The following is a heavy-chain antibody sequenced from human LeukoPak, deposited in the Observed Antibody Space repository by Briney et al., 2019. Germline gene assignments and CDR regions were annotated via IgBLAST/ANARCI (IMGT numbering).Heavy chain of an antibody. J-gene: IGHJ3*02. V-gene: IGHV4-4*07. CDR3: ARVRDYDILTGYYEDAFDI. Sequence: SETLSLTCTVSGGSISSYYWSWLRQPAGKGLEWIGRIYTSGSTNYNPSLKSRVTMSVDTSKNQFSLKLSSVTAADTAVYYCARVRDYDILTGYYEDAFDIWGQGTMVTVSS. D-gene: IGHD3-9*01. CDR1: GGSISSYY. CDR2: IYTSGST.